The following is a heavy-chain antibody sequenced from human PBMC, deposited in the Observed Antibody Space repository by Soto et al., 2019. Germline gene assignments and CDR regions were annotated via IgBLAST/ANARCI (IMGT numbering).Heavy chain of an antibody. V-gene: IGHV4-39*01. Sequence: SETLSLTCTVSGGSISSSSYYWGWIRQPPGKGLEWIGSIYYSGSTYYNPSLKSRVTISVDTSKNQFSLKLSSVTAADTAVYYCARLGGSWMTTVTPDFDYWGQGTLVTVSS. CDR2: IYYSGST. CDR1: GGSISSSSYY. J-gene: IGHJ4*02. CDR3: ARLGGSWMTTVTPDFDY. D-gene: IGHD4-17*01.